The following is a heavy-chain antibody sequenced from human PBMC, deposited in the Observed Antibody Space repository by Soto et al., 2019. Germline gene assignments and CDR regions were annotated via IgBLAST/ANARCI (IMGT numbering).Heavy chain of an antibody. V-gene: IGHV3-21*01. CDR1: GFSLSKYK. D-gene: IGHD3-9*01. CDR3: SRDFIYDILTEGFDP. J-gene: IGHJ5*02. CDR2: ITGDSSYT. Sequence: GSLRLSCAASGFSLSKYKMNWVRQAPGKGLEWVSSITGDSSYTYYADSVKGRFTISRDNANNSLYLEMNSLGAEDTAMYYCSRDFIYDILTEGFDPWGQGTLVTVSS.